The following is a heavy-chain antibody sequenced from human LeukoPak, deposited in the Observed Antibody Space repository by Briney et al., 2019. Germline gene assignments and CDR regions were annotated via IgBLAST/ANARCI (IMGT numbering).Heavy chain of an antibody. D-gene: IGHD3-9*01. Sequence: GGSLRLSCAASGFTVSSNYMSWVRQAPGKGLEWVSVIYSGGSTYYADSVKGRFTISRDNSKNSLYLQMNSLRADDTAVYYCAKAPNYDILTGHAYGMDVWGQGTTVTVSS. V-gene: IGHV3-53*01. CDR3: AKAPNYDILTGHAYGMDV. J-gene: IGHJ6*02. CDR2: IYSGGST. CDR1: GFTVSSNY.